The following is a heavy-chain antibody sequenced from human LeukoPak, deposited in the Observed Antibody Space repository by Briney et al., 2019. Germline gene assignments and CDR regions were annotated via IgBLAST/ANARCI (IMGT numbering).Heavy chain of an antibody. Sequence: SDTLSLTCTVSGRPISSYYWSWLRQPPGKGLEWVGYIYCSGSTHYDPTLKSRVTISVDTSKNQFSLKLSSVTAADTAVYYCASGSSGWYYRIDYWGQGTLVTVSS. J-gene: IGHJ4*02. CDR3: ASGSSGWYYRIDY. D-gene: IGHD6-19*01. CDR1: GRPISSYY. V-gene: IGHV4-59*07. CDR2: IYCSGST.